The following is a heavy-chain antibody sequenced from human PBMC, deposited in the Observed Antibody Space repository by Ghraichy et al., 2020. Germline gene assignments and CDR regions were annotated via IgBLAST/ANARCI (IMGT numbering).Heavy chain of an antibody. CDR2: IYYSGST. CDR1: GGSISSGGYY. D-gene: IGHD3-10*01. V-gene: IGHV4-31*03. Sequence: SLNISCTVSGGSISSGGYYWSWIRQHPGKGLEWIGYIYYSGSTYYNPSLKSRVTISVDTSKNQFSLKLSSVTAADTAVYYCARVWTMYYGSGMNGGWFDPWGQGTLVTVSS. CDR3: ARVWTMYYGSGMNGGWFDP. J-gene: IGHJ5*02.